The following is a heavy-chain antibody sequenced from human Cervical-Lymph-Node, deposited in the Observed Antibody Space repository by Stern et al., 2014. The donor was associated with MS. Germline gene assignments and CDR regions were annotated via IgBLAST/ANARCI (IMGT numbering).Heavy chain of an antibody. CDR1: GGTFSSYA. V-gene: IGHV1-69*01. CDR2: IIPIFGTA. CDR3: ARGELKEGLVRGMDV. J-gene: IGHJ6*02. D-gene: IGHD1-26*01. Sequence: QVQLVQSGAEVKKPGSSVKVSCKASGGTFSSYAISWVRQAPGQGLEWMGGIIPIFGTANYAQTFQGRVTITAAEPTSTDYMELSSLRSEDTAVYYCARGELKEGLVRGMDVWGQGTTVTVSS.